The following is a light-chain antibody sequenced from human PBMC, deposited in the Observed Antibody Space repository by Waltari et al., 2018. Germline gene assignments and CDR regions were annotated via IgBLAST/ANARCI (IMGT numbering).Light chain of an antibody. V-gene: IGKV1-33*01. CDR2: DAS. Sequence: DIQMTQSPSSLSASVGDSVTITCQSSQDSSKNLHWFQQKPGKAPNFIIYDASNLNTRVPARFNGGKSWTDFTLTISSRQPKDIATYYCQQYDRLPLTFGVGTKVETK. J-gene: IGKJ4*01. CDR3: QQYDRLPLT. CDR1: QDSSKN.